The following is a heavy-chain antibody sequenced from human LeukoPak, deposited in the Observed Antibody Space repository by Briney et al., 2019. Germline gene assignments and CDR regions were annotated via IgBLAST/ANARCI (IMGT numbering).Heavy chain of an antibody. V-gene: IGHV3-30*18. CDR1: GFTFSSYG. CDR2: ISYDGSNK. CDR3: AKVRPVRGTVTTHYYYYYYGMDV. Sequence: PGGSLRLSCAASGFTFSSYGMHWVRQAPGKGLEWVAVISYDGSNKYYADSVKGRFTISRDNSKNTLYLQMNSLRAEDTAVYYCAKVRPVRGTVTTHYYYYYYGMDVWGQGTTVTVSS. D-gene: IGHD4-17*01. J-gene: IGHJ6*02.